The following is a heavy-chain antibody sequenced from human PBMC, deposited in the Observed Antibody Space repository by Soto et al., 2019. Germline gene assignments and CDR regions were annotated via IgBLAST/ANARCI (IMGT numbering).Heavy chain of an antibody. Sequence: PSETLSLTCTVSGGSVSSGSYYWSWIRQPPGKGLEWIGYIYYSGSTNYNPSLKSRVTISVDTSKNQFSLKLSSVTAADTAVYYCARGGSAMIWMIDYWGQGTLVTSPQ. V-gene: IGHV4-61*01. D-gene: IGHD3-10*01. CDR2: IYYSGST. J-gene: IGHJ4*02. CDR3: ARGGSAMIWMIDY. CDR1: GGSVSSGSYY.